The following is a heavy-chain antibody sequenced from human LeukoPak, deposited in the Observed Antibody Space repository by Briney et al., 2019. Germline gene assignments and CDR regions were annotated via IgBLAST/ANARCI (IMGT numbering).Heavy chain of an antibody. Sequence: GGSLRLSCAASGFTFSSYEMNWVRQAPGKGLEWVSYISSSGSTIYYADSVKGRFTISRDNAKNSLYLQMNSLRAEDTAVYYCARVDWENYFDYWGQGTLVTVSS. V-gene: IGHV3-48*03. D-gene: IGHD3-9*01. CDR3: ARVDWENYFDY. CDR2: ISSSGSTI. CDR1: GFTFSSYE. J-gene: IGHJ4*02.